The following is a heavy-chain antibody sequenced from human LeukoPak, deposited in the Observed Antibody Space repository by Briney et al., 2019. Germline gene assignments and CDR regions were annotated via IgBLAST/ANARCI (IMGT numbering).Heavy chain of an antibody. Sequence: SVKVSCKASGGTFSSYAISWVRQAPGQGLEWMGGIIPIFGTANYAQKFQGRVTITADESTSTAYMELSSLRSEDTAVYYCARVQYCSSTSCLRYYYYYYMDVWGKGTTVTVSS. D-gene: IGHD2-2*01. V-gene: IGHV1-69*13. CDR2: IIPIFGTA. CDR1: GGTFSSYA. J-gene: IGHJ6*03. CDR3: ARVQYCSSTSCLRYYYYYYMDV.